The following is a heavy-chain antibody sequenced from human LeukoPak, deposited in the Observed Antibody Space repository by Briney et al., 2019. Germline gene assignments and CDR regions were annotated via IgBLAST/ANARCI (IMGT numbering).Heavy chain of an antibody. CDR1: GFTFSDYW. J-gene: IGHJ4*02. CDR2: IQQDGSEK. D-gene: IGHD4-23*01. Sequence: GGSLRLSCAASGFTFSDYWMSWVRQAPGKGLEWVANIQQDGSEKYYVDSVKGRFTISRDNSKNTLYLQMNSLRAEDTAVYYCAKDGSRGVVTPPGKYYFDYWGQGTLVTVSS. V-gene: IGHV3-7*05. CDR3: AKDGSRGVVTPPGKYYFDY.